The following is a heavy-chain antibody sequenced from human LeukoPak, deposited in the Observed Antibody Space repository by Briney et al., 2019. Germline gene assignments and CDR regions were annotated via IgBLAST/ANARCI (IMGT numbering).Heavy chain of an antibody. CDR2: IKQDGSEK. D-gene: IGHD3/OR15-3a*01. V-gene: IGHV3-7*01. CDR3: ARDDLTLAFGATFWTY. CDR1: GFTFSSYW. Sequence: GGSLRLSCAASGFTFSSYWMSWVRQAPGKGLEWVANIKQDGSEKYYVDSVKGRFTISRDNAKNSLYLQMNSLRAEDTAVYYCARDDLTLAFGATFWTYWGQGTLVTVSS. J-gene: IGHJ4*02.